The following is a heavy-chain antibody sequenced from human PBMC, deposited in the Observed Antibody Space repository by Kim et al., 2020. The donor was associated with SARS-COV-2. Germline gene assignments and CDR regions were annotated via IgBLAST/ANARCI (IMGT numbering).Heavy chain of an antibody. D-gene: IGHD3-16*02. Sequence: GGSLRLSCVASGFTFSSYWMHWVRQAPGKGLVWVSRINSDGSRISYADSVKGRFTISRDKATNTLYLQMNSLRAEDTAVYYCARGHLGELSSNDYWGRGTLVTVSS. V-gene: IGHV3-74*01. CDR1: GFTFSSYW. J-gene: IGHJ4*02. CDR3: ARGHLGELSSNDY. CDR2: INSDGSRI.